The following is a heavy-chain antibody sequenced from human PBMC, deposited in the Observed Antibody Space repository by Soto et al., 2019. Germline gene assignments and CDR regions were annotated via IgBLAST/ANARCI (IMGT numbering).Heavy chain of an antibody. J-gene: IGHJ6*02. D-gene: IGHD1-26*01. CDR2: INPKNGDT. CDR1: GYTLTDYY. Sequence: GASVKVSCKASGYTLTDYYMHWVRQAPGQGLEWMGWINPKNGDTNSAQKFRGRVTTTRDTSISTAYLELSSLRSDDTAVYYCARSTGSYSYYGMDVWGQGTTVTVS. V-gene: IGHV1-2*02. CDR3: ARSTGSYSYYGMDV.